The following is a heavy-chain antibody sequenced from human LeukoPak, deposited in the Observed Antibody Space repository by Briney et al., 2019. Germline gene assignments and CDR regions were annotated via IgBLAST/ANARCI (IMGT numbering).Heavy chain of an antibody. CDR2: INTNTGNP. CDR1: GYTFTTYV. D-gene: IGHD6-13*01. J-gene: IGHJ5*02. V-gene: IGHV7-4-1*02. CDR3: TRGAHVSSWTWNWFDP. Sequence: ASVKVSCKASGYTFTTYVINWLRQAPGQGLEWMGWINTNTGNPTYVQGFTGRFVFSLDTSVSTAYLQISSLKAEDTAVYYCTRGAHVSSWTWNWFDPWGQGTLVTVSS.